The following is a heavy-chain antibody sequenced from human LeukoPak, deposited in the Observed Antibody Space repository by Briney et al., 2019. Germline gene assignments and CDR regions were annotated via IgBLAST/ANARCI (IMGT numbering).Heavy chain of an antibody. Sequence: PSETLSLTCSVSGGSISGSYWNWIRQPPGKGLEWIGYVSYSGSTNYNPSLKSRVTISVDTSKNQFSLKLSSVTAADTAVYYCVRDRHWTNDWVFDYWGQGTLVTVSS. J-gene: IGHJ4*02. CDR1: GGSISGSY. V-gene: IGHV4-59*01. CDR3: VRDRHWTNDWVFDY. D-gene: IGHD1/OR15-1a*01. CDR2: VSYSGST.